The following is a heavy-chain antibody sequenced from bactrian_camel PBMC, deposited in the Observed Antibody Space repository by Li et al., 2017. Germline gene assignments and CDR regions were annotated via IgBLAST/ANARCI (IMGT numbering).Heavy chain of an antibody. CDR1: GYVMKSGC. D-gene: IGHD8*01. CDR3: AADSRERGWSTLGAPLLY. CDR2: IWTGGGST. Sequence: QLVESGGGSAQPGGSLRASCVASGYVMKSGCMGWFRQAPGKEREGVAVIWTGGGSTYYADSVKGRFTVSEDNAKNILYLQMNSLKPEDTAMYYCAADSRERGWSTLGAPLLYSGQGTQVTVS. J-gene: IGHJ4*01. V-gene: IGHV3S28*01.